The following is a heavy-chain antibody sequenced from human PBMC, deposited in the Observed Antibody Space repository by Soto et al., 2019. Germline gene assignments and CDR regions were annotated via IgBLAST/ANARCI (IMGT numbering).Heavy chain of an antibody. CDR3: ARRHRAMEYYYYYGKDV. J-gene: IGHJ6*02. V-gene: IGHV4-59*08. CDR2: ISYSGST. Sequence: SETLSLTCSVSGGSISSSFWSWIRQPPGKELEWIGYISYSGSTTYNPSLKSRITLSVDTSKNQFSLRVASVTAADTAVYYCARRHRAMEYYYYYGKDVWGQGTTVTVSS. D-gene: IGHD5-18*01. CDR1: GGSISSSF.